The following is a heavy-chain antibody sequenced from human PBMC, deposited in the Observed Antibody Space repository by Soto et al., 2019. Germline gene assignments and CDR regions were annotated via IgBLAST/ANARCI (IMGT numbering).Heavy chain of an antibody. D-gene: IGHD6-13*01. J-gene: IGHJ4*02. CDR2: VYNDGSNK. CDR1: GFSFSSYG. CDR3: ARDANLGFSSSWFMDY. V-gene: IGHV3-33*01. Sequence: QVQLVESGGGVVQSGSSLRLSCAGSGFSFSSYGMHWVRQAPGKGLEWVAIVYNDGSNKYYGDSVKGRFTISRDNSRNSVFLQRNSLRANDTAVYYCARDANLGFSSSWFMDYWGQGTRVTVSS.